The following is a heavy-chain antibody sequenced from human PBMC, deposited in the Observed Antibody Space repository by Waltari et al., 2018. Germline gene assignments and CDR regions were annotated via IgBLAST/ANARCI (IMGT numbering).Heavy chain of an antibody. CDR1: RSSIRNNNYY. V-gene: IGHV4-39*07. CDR3: VRGYPDIVATISDY. CDR2: FYKSGTT. D-gene: IGHD5-12*01. Sequence: QLQLQESGPGLVKPSETLSLTCTVSRSSIRNNNYYWGCVRQPPGKGLEWIGSFYKSGTTYYNPSLKSRVTISVDTSNNQFSLKLNSVTAADTAVYYCVRGYPDIVATISDYWGQGTLVIVSS. J-gene: IGHJ4*02.